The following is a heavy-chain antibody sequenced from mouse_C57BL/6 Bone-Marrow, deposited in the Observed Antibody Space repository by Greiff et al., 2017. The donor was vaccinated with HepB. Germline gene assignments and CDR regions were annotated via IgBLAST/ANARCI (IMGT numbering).Heavy chain of an antibody. J-gene: IGHJ4*01. Sequence: EVMLVESGGGLVQPKGSLKLSCAASGFSFNTYAMNWVRQAPGKGLEWVARIRSKSNNYATYYADSVKDRFTISRDDSESMLYLQMNNLKTEDTAMYYCVRPLRYYAMDYWGQGTSVTVSS. D-gene: IGHD2-12*01. CDR1: GFSFNTYA. CDR2: IRSKSNNYAT. V-gene: IGHV10-1*01. CDR3: VRPLRYYAMDY.